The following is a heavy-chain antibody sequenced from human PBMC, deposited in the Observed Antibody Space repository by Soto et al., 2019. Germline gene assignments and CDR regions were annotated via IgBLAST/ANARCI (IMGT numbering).Heavy chain of an antibody. V-gene: IGHV1-58*01. J-gene: IGHJ4*02. CDR1: GFTFTSSA. Sequence: SVKVSCKASGFTFTSSAVQWVRQARGQRLEWIGWIVVGSGNTNYAQKFQERVTITRDMSTSTAYMELSSLRSEDTAVYYCAADVLRYFDWLPLGYWGQGTLVTVSS. D-gene: IGHD3-9*01. CDR3: AADVLRYFDWLPLGY. CDR2: IVVGSGNT.